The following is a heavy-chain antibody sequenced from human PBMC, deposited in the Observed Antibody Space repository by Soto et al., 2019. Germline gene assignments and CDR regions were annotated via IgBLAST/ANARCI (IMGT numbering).Heavy chain of an antibody. CDR2: ISYDGSNK. Sequence: QVQLVESGGGVVQPGRSLRLSCVASGFSSSNYFMHRVRQAPGKGQEWVAAISYDGSNKHYLDAVKGRFTISRDNSKNTLYLQMNSLRGEDTAVYSCVRGDPYYGMDVWGQGTTVTVSS. D-gene: IGHD2-21*02. V-gene: IGHV3-30*03. CDR1: GFSSSNYF. CDR3: VRGDPYYGMDV. J-gene: IGHJ6*02.